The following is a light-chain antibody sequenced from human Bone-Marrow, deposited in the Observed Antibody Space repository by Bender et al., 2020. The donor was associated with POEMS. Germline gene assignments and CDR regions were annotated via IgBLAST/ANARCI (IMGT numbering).Light chain of an antibody. CDR1: SSDLGSYNY. Sequence: QSALTQPPSASGSPGQSVTISCTGTSSDLGSYNYVSWFQQHPGRAPKLMLYEVSRWPSGVPDRFSGSKSGNTASLTVSGLQAEDEATYYCAAYAGNNIWVFGGGTKLTVL. CDR3: AAYAGNNIWV. CDR2: EVS. J-gene: IGLJ3*02. V-gene: IGLV2-8*01.